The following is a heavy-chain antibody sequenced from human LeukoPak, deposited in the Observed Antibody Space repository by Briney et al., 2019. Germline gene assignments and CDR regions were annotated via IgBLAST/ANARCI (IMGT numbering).Heavy chain of an antibody. Sequence: GGSLRLSCAASGFTFSSYWMHWVRQAPGKGLEWVAVISYDGSNKYYADSVKGRFTISRDNSKNTLYLQMNGLRLEDTAVYYCVGEIGPRSFDYWGQGTLVTVSS. CDR2: ISYDGSNK. V-gene: IGHV3-30*03. D-gene: IGHD3-16*01. CDR3: VGEIGPRSFDY. J-gene: IGHJ4*02. CDR1: GFTFSSYW.